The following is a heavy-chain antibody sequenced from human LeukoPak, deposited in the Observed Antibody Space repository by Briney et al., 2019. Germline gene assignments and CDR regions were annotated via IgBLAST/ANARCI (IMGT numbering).Heavy chain of an antibody. CDR1: GGSISSSSYY. CDR2: IYYSGST. V-gene: IGHV4-39*07. J-gene: IGHJ6*02. Sequence: SETLSLTCTVSGGSISSSSYYWGWIRQPPGKGLEWIGSIYYSGSTYYNPSLKSRVTISVDTSKNQFSLKLSSVTAADTAVYYCARDPLYGDYPYYYYGMDVWGQGTTVTVSS. CDR3: ARDPLYGDYPYYYYGMDV. D-gene: IGHD4-17*01.